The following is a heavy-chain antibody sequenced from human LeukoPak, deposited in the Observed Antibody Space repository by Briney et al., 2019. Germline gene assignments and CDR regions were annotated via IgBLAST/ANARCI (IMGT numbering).Heavy chain of an antibody. J-gene: IGHJ6*04. CDR3: TTGMVRGGLYYYYGMDV. D-gene: IGHD3-10*01. Sequence: GGSLRLSCAASGFTFSNAWMSWVRQAPGKGLEWVGRIKSKTDGGTTDYAAPVKGRFTISRDDSKNTLYLQMNSLKTEDTAVYYCTTGMVRGGLYYYYGMDVWGKGTTVTVSS. CDR1: GFTFSNAW. V-gene: IGHV3-15*01. CDR2: IKSKTDGGTT.